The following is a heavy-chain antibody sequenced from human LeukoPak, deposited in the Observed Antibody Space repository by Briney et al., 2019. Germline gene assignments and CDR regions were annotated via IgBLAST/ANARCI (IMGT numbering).Heavy chain of an antibody. CDR3: ARFSLHGYGHY. CDR1: GYGFSSYW. D-gene: IGHD5-18*01. CDR2: IYPGDSDT. V-gene: IGHV5-51*01. J-gene: IGHJ4*02. Sequence: GESLKISCKGSGYGFSSYWIGWVRQMSGKGLEWMGIIYPGDSDTRYGPSFQGQVTISADKSISTAYLQWSSLKASDTAMYYCARFSLHGYGHYWGQGTLVTVSS.